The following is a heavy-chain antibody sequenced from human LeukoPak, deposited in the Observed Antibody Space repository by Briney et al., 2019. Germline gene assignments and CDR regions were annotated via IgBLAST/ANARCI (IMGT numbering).Heavy chain of an antibody. CDR2: ISSSGSTI. D-gene: IGHD3-22*01. J-gene: IGHJ4*02. CDR3: ARITVVITYFDY. V-gene: IGHV3-48*03. CDR1: GFTFSSYE. Sequence: GGSLRLSCAASGFTFSSYEMNWVRQAPGKGLEWVSYISSSGSTIYYADSVKGRFTISRGNAKNSLYLQMNSLRAEDTAVYYCARITVVITYFDYWGQGTLVTVSS.